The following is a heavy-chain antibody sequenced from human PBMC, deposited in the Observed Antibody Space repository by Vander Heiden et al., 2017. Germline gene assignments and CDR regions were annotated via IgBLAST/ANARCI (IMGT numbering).Heavy chain of an antibody. V-gene: IGHV3-23*01. J-gene: IGHJ4*02. CDR1: GFSFNSYA. D-gene: IGHD1-1*01. CDR3: AKRQLAAFDY. Sequence: EVQLLESGGGLVQPGGSLRLSCAASGFSFNSYAMSWVRQVPGKGLEWVSVMSGFGGNTYYADSVKGRFTISRDNSKNTLYLEMNSLRAEDTAVYYCAKRQLAAFDYWGQGTLVTVSS. CDR2: MSGFGGNT.